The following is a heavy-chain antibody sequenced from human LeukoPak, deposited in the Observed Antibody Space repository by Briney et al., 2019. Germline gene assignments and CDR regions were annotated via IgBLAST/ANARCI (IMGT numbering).Heavy chain of an antibody. J-gene: IGHJ6*02. CDR2: INPNSGGT. D-gene: IGHD5-24*01. CDR1: GYTFTGYY. Sequence: ASVKVSCKASGYTFTGYYMHWVRQAPGQGLERMGWINPNSGGTNYAQKFQGWVTMTRDTSISTAYMELSRLRSDDTAVYYCARSQRDGYNRWDVWGQGNTVTVSS. V-gene: IGHV1-2*04. CDR3: ARSQRDGYNRWDV.